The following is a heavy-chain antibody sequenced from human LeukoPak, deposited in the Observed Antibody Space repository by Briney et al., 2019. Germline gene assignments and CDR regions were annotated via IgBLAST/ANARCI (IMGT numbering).Heavy chain of an antibody. Sequence: GGSLRLSCAASGFTFSSYAMSWVRQAPGKGLEWVSAISGSGGSTYYADSVKGRFTISRDNSKNTLYLQMNSLRAEDTAVYYCAKVEAYRIQGYWFDPWGQGTLVTVSS. V-gene: IGHV3-23*01. J-gene: IGHJ5*02. CDR2: ISGSGGST. D-gene: IGHD5-18*01. CDR1: GFTFSSYA. CDR3: AKVEAYRIQGYWFDP.